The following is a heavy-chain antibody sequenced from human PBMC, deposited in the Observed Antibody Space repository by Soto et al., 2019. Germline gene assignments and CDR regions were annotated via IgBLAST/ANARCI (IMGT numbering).Heavy chain of an antibody. CDR1: GFTFSSYG. V-gene: IGHV3-33*01. CDR2: IWYDGRKT. Sequence: GGSLRLSCAASGFTFSSYGMHWVRQAPGKGLEWVAVIWYDGRKTDYAEPVKGRFTISRDDSKNTLYLQMNSLKTEDTAVYYCTTKGRFEYYDFWSGYSPANAYYYGMDVWGQGTTVTVSS. CDR3: TTKGRFEYYDFWSGYSPANAYYYGMDV. D-gene: IGHD3-3*01. J-gene: IGHJ6*02.